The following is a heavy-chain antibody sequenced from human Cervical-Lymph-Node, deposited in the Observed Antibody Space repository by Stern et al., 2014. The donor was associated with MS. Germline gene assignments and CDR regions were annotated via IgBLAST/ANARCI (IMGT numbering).Heavy chain of an antibody. D-gene: IGHD2/OR15-2a*01. V-gene: IGHV1-69*18. CDR3: AAFAFSF. CDR2: VVPLYGTS. J-gene: IGHJ4*02. CDR1: GGTFKKYA. Sequence: VQLVQSGAEVKKPVSSVKVSCKASGGTFKKYAFSWVRQAPGQGLEWMVMVVPLYGTSNYTQDFQGRVTITADESTSTAYMELTSLRSEDTAVYYCAAFAFSFWGQGTVVTVSS.